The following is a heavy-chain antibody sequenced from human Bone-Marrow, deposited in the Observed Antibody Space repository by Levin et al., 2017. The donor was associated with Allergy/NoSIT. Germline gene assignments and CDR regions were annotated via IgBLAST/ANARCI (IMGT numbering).Heavy chain of an antibody. Sequence: GGSLRLSCAASGFTFSGSAMHWVRQASGKGLEWVGRIRSKANSYATAYAASVKGRFTISRDDSKNTAYLQMNSLKTEDTAVYYCTRGVGGIVVVPAAIYPATFDYWGQGTLVTVSS. CDR2: IRSKANSYAT. CDR3: TRGVGGIVVVPAAIYPATFDY. J-gene: IGHJ4*02. CDR1: GFTFSGSA. V-gene: IGHV3-73*01. D-gene: IGHD2-2*01.